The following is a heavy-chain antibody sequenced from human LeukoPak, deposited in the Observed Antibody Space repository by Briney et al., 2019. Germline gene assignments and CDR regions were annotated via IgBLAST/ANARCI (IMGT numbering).Heavy chain of an antibody. V-gene: IGHV3-48*01. D-gene: IGHD6-13*01. CDR3: ARDRGAYSSSWYPPSDY. CDR1: GFTFSSYS. Sequence: PGGSLRLSCAASGFTFSSYSMNWVRQAPGKGLEWVSYISSSSSTIYYADSVKGRFTISRDNAKNSLYLQMNSLRAEDTAVYYCARDRGAYSSSWYPPSDYWGQGTLVTVPS. J-gene: IGHJ4*02. CDR2: ISSSSSTI.